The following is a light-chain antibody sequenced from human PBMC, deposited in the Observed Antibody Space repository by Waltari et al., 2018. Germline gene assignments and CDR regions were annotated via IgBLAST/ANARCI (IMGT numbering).Light chain of an antibody. Sequence: SDELTQPPSVSVSPGQTATITCSGDALPKQYAYWYQRKAGQAPVLIIDKDSERPSGIPELFSGSSSGTTVTFTINGVQAEDDADYFCQSADRSSTPIFGGGTKLTVL. J-gene: IGLJ2*01. CDR2: KDS. V-gene: IGLV3-25*03. CDR1: ALPKQY. CDR3: QSADRSSTPI.